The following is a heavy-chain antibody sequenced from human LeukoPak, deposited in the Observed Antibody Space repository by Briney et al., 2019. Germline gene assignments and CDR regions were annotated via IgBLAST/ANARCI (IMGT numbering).Heavy chain of an antibody. V-gene: IGHV1-46*01. D-gene: IGHD3-22*01. CDR3: ARAHYYDSSGYYPALDY. Sequence: GASVKVSCKASGYTFTSYYMHWVRQAPGQGLEWMGIINPSGGSTSYAQKFQGRVTMTRDTSTSTVYMELSSLRSEDTAVYYCARAHYYDSSGYYPALDYWGQGTLATVSS. J-gene: IGHJ4*02. CDR2: INPSGGST. CDR1: GYTFTSYY.